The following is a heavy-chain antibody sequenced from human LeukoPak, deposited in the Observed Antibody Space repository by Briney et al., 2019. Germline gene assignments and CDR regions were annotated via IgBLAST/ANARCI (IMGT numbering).Heavy chain of an antibody. Sequence: SETLSLTCTVSGGSISSSSYYWGWIRQPPGKGLEWIGSIYYSGSTYYNPSLKSRVTISVDTSKNQFSLKLSSVTAADTAVYYCARERPYYDILTGYYDPQGDPPFFLWGQGTLVTVSS. D-gene: IGHD3-9*01. CDR1: GGSISSSSYY. V-gene: IGHV4-39*07. CDR3: ARERPYYDILTGYYDPQGDPPFFL. J-gene: IGHJ4*02. CDR2: IYYSGST.